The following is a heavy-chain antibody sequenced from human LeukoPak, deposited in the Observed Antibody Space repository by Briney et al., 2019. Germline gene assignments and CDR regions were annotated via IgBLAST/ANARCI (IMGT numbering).Heavy chain of an antibody. D-gene: IGHD3-22*01. CDR2: IIPIFGTA. CDR1: GGTFSSYA. CDR3: ARASYDSSGYYYVLPSLDY. Sequence: GASVMVSCKASGGTFSSYAISWVRQAPGQGLEWMGGIIPIFGTANYAQKFQGRVTITADESTSTAYMELSSLRSEDTAVYYCARASYDSSGYYYVLPSLDYWGQGTLVTVSS. V-gene: IGHV1-69*13. J-gene: IGHJ4*02.